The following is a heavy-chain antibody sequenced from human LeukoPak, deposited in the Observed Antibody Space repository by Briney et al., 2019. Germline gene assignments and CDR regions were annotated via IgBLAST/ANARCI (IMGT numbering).Heavy chain of an antibody. V-gene: IGHV4-30-2*01. Sequence: SETLSLTCSVSGVFISSGGFYWNWIRQPPGKGLEWIGHIDSETTHYNPSLKSRVTISVDRSKNQFSLRLASVTAADTAVFYCARSGGYCSGGRCYNFDSWGQGTLVTVSS. CDR3: ARSGGYCSGGRCYNFDS. CDR2: IDSETT. CDR1: GVFISSGGFY. J-gene: IGHJ4*02. D-gene: IGHD2-15*01.